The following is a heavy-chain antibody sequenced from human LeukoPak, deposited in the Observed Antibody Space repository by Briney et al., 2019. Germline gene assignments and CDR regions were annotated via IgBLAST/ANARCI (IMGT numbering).Heavy chain of an antibody. CDR3: ARESEYNYGFEY. J-gene: IGHJ4*02. V-gene: IGHV4-39*07. Sequence: PSETLSLTCTVSGGSISSSSYYWGWIRQPPGKGLEWIGSIYYSGSTYYNPSLKSRVTISVDTSKDQFSLKLNSVTAADTAVYYCARESEYNYGFEYWGQGTLVTVSS. CDR1: GGSISSSSYY. CDR2: IYYSGST. D-gene: IGHD5-18*01.